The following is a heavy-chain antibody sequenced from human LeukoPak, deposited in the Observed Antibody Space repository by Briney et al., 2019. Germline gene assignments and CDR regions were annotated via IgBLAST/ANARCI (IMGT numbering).Heavy chain of an antibody. CDR2: INHSGST. J-gene: IGHJ5*02. V-gene: IGHV4-34*01. Sequence: PSETLSLTCAVYGGSFSGYYWSWIRQPPGKGLEWIGEINHSGSTNYNPSLKSRVTISVDTSKNQFSLKLSPVTAADTAVYYCASRLIEYYDSSGYYPWGQGTLVTVSS. D-gene: IGHD3-22*01. CDR1: GGSFSGYY. CDR3: ASRLIEYYDSSGYYP.